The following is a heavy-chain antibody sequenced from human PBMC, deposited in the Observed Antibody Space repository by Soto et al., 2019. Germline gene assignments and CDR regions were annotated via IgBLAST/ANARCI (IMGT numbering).Heavy chain of an antibody. CDR2: IYYSGST. Sequence: SETLSLTCTVSGGSISSYYWSWIRQPPGKGLEWIGYIYYSGSTNYNPSLKSQVTISVDTSKNQFSLKLSSVTAADTAVYYCASSSGWLFFQHWGQGTPVTAPQ. V-gene: IGHV4-59*01. CDR1: GGSISSYY. D-gene: IGHD6-19*01. CDR3: ASSSGWLFFQH. J-gene: IGHJ1*01.